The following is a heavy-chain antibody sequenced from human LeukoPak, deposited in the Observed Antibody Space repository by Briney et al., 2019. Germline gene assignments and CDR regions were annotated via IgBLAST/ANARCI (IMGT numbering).Heavy chain of an antibody. CDR2: INGDGSWT. D-gene: IGHD1-26*01. CDR3: AYTLVGATIRRGLDAFDI. CDR1: GNYW. J-gene: IGHJ3*02. Sequence: GGSLRLSCAASGNYWMHWVRQAPGKGLVWVSHINGDGSWTTYADSVKGRFTISRDNAKNSLYLQMNSLRAEDTAVYYCAYTLVGATIRRGLDAFDIWGQGTMVTVSS. V-gene: IGHV3-74*01.